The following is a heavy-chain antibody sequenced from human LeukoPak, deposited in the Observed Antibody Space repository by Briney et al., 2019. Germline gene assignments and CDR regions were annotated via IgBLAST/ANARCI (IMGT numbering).Heavy chain of an antibody. Sequence: GASVKVSCKASGYTFTSYDINWVRQATGQGLEWMGWMNPNSGNTGYAQKFQGRVTITRNTSISTAYMELSSLRSEDTAVYYCATVDYVWGSYRYYFDYWGQGTLVTVSS. D-gene: IGHD3-16*02. CDR3: ATVDYVWGSYRYYFDY. CDR1: GYTFTSYD. V-gene: IGHV1-8*03. CDR2: MNPNSGNT. J-gene: IGHJ4*02.